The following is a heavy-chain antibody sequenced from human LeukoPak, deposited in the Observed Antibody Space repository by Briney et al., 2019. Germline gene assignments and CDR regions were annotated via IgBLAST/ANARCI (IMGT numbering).Heavy chain of an antibody. Sequence: GASVKVSCKASGGTLSRYAISWVRQAPGQGLEWMGGIISIFGTTNYAQKFQGRVTITADKSTSTAYMELTSLRSDDTAVYYCACKEVVPLMNYNFYYVDVWGKGTTVTVSS. D-gene: IGHD2/OR15-2a*01. V-gene: IGHV1-69*06. CDR1: GGTLSRYA. CDR2: IISIFGTT. J-gene: IGHJ6*03. CDR3: ACKEVVPLMNYNFYYVDV.